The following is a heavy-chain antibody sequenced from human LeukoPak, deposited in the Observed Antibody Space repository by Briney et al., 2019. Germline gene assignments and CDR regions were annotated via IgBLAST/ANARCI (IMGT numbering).Heavy chain of an antibody. Sequence: GGSLRLSCTASGFTFGDYAMSWVRQAPGKGLEWVGFIRSKAYGRTTEYAASVKGRITISRDDSKSIAYLQMNSLKTEDTAVYYCTREGIVVVPAAMIYFDYWGQGTLVTVSS. CDR1: GFTFGDYA. J-gene: IGHJ4*02. V-gene: IGHV3-49*04. CDR2: IRSKAYGRTT. D-gene: IGHD2-2*01. CDR3: TREGIVVVPAAMIYFDY.